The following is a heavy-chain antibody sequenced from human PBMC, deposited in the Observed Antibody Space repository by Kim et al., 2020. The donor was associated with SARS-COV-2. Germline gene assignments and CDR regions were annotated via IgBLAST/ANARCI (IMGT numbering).Heavy chain of an antibody. Sequence: SETLSLTCTVSGGSISSSSYYWGWIRQPPGKGLEWIGSIYYSGSTYYNPSLKSRVTISVDTSKNQFSLKLSSVTAADTAVYYCARHQNYSDSSGPDFWFDPWGQGTLVTVSS. D-gene: IGHD3-22*01. V-gene: IGHV4-39*01. CDR3: ARHQNYSDSSGPDFWFDP. J-gene: IGHJ5*02. CDR1: GGSISSSSYY. CDR2: IYYSGST.